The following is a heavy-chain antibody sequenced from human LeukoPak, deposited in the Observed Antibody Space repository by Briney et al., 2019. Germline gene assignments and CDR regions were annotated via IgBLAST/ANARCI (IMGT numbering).Heavy chain of an antibody. J-gene: IGHJ4*02. V-gene: IGHV3-11*03. D-gene: IGHD2-2*01. CDR2: IGRSGVYT. CDR1: GFTFSDYY. Sequence: GGSLRLSCSASGFTFSDYYMSWIRQAPGKGLEWVSYIGRSGVYTNYADSVKGRFTISRANAKTSLYLQMNSLRAEDTAVYYCARWGQYCSSTSCLSLMRGDFWGQGTLVSVSS. CDR3: ARWGQYCSSTSCLSLMRGDF.